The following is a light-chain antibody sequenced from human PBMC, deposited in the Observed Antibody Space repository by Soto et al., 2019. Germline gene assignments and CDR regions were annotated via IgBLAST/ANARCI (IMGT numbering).Light chain of an antibody. CDR1: QSVSSSY. CDR3: QQDGSSPPYT. J-gene: IGKJ2*01. CDR2: GAS. Sequence: EMVLTQSPGTLSLSPGERATLSCRASQSVSSSYLAWYQQKPGQAPRLLIYGASSRATGIPDRFSGSGSGTDFTLTISRLEPEDFAGYYCQQDGSSPPYTFGQGTKLEIK. V-gene: IGKV3-20*01.